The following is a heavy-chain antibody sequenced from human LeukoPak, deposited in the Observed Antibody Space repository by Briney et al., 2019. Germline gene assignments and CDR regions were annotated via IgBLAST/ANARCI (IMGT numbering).Heavy chain of an antibody. CDR2: IKPDGNER. V-gene: IGHV3-7*01. Sequence: GGSLRLSCAASGFTFNTYWISWVRQAPGKGLQWVANIKPDGNERYYVDYVKGRFTIFRDNARSSLYLQMDSLRVEDTAIYYCARRQWTAFDFWGQGTMVTVSS. D-gene: IGHD6-19*01. CDR3: ARRQWTAFDF. CDR1: GFTFNTYW. J-gene: IGHJ3*01.